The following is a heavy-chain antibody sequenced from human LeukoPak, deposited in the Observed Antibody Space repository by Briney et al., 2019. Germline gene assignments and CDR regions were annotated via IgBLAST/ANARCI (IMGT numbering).Heavy chain of an antibody. J-gene: IGHJ5*02. CDR1: GASITSGGYY. CDR2: LYYTGSS. CDR3: ATKPGYCSGGSCYSQNGNWFDP. V-gene: IGHV4-31*03. Sequence: PSETLSLTCTVSGASITSGGYYWSWIRQHPQRGLERIGYLYYTGSSFYNPSLKSRVTISVDTSENQFSLNLNSVTAADTAVYYCATKPGYCSGGSCYSQNGNWFDPWGQGTLVTVSS. D-gene: IGHD2-15*01.